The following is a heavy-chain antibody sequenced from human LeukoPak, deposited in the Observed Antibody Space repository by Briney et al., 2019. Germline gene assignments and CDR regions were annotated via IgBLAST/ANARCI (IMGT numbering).Heavy chain of an antibody. CDR3: AKVGKAARIIGTTSRYYYYYMDV. CDR2: ISGSGTST. CDR1: GFTFSSYG. J-gene: IGHJ6*03. V-gene: IGHV3-23*01. D-gene: IGHD1-20*01. Sequence: PGGSLRLSCAASGFTFSSYGMNWVRQAPGKGLEWVLTISGSGTSTYYADSVKGRFTISRDNSKNTLYLQMNSLRAEDTAVYYCAKVGKAARIIGTTSRYYYYYMDVWGKGTTVTISS.